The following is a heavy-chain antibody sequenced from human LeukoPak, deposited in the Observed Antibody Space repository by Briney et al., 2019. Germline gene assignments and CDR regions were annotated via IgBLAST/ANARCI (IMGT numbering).Heavy chain of an antibody. D-gene: IGHD3-22*01. CDR3: ARESYDSIGYYYGGGFDY. J-gene: IGHJ4*02. CDR1: GFTFSSYW. CDR2: IYSDAT. V-gene: IGHV3-74*01. Sequence: GGSLRLSCAASGFTFSSYWIHWVRQAPGKGLVWVSRIYSDATYYADSVKGRFTISRDNAKNTLYLQMNSLRAEDTAVYYCARESYDSIGYYYGGGFDYWGQGTLVTVSS.